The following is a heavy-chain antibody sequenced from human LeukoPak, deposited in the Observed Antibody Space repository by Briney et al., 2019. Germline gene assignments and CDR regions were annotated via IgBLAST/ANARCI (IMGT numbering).Heavy chain of an antibody. D-gene: IGHD3-10*01. CDR2: ISWNSGSI. J-gene: IGHJ6*04. CDR1: GFTFDDYA. Sequence: PGGSLRLSCAASGFTFDDYAMHWVRQAPGKGLEWVSGISWNSGSIGYADSVKGRFTISRDNSKNSLYLQMNSLRAEDTALYYCAKETSYYGSGRMDVWGKGTTVTVSS. V-gene: IGHV3-9*01. CDR3: AKETSYYGSGRMDV.